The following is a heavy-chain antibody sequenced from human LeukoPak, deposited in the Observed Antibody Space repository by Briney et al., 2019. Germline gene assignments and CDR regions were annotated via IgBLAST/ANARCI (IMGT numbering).Heavy chain of an antibody. J-gene: IGHJ4*02. V-gene: IGHV3-30*03. CDR2: ISYDGSNK. D-gene: IGHD4-17*01. Sequence: GGSLRLSCAASGFTFSSYGMHWVRKAPGKGLEWVAVISYDGSNKYYADSVKGRFTISRDNSKNTLYLQMNSLRAEDTAVYYCVYGDLDYWGQGTLVTVSS. CDR3: VYGDLDY. CDR1: GFTFSSYG.